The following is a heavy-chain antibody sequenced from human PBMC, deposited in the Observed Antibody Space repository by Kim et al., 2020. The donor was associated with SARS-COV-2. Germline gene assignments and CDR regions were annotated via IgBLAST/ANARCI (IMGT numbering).Heavy chain of an antibody. CDR2: ISVYNGNT. Sequence: ASVKVSCKASGYTFTSSGITWVRQAPGQGLEWMGWISVYNGNTKYAQKLQGRVTMTTDTSTSTVYMELRSLRSDDTAVYYCARQSPAILATISNYYYGMDVGGQGTTVTVSS. CDR1: GYTFTSSG. J-gene: IGHJ6*02. CDR3: ARQSPAILATISNYYYGMDV. D-gene: IGHD5-12*01. V-gene: IGHV1-18*01.